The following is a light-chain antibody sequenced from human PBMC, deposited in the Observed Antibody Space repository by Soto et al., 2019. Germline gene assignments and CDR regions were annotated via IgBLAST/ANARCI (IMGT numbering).Light chain of an antibody. V-gene: IGKV4-1*01. CDR2: WAS. Sequence: DIVMTQSPDSLAVSLGERVTINCKSSQSLLYSSNNKDSLAWYQQKPGQPPKLLIYWASTRESGVPDRFSGSGSGTDFTLTISSLQAEDVAVYYCQQYYSTPPAFGQGTKVEIK. J-gene: IGKJ1*01. CDR3: QQYYSTPPA. CDR1: QSLLYSSNNKDS.